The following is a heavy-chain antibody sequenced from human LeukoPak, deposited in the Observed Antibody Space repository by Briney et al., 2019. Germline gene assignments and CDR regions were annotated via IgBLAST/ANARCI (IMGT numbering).Heavy chain of an antibody. D-gene: IGHD3-10*01. V-gene: IGHV1-18*01. CDR1: GYTFTSYS. CDR2: ISAYNGNT. Sequence: ASLKLSCTASGYTFTSYSISWVRQAPGQGLEWMGWISAYNGNTNYAQKLQGRVTMTTDTSTSTAYMELRRLRSDDTAVYYCASFYYYGSGSRPYPSSYGMDVWGQGTTVTVSS. J-gene: IGHJ6*02. CDR3: ASFYYYGSGSRPYPSSYGMDV.